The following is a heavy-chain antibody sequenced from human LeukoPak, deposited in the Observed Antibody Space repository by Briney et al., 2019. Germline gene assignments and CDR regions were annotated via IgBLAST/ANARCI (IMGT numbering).Heavy chain of an antibody. Sequence: ASVKVSCKASGYTFTGYYMHWVRQAPGQGLEWMGWINPNSGGTNYAQKFQGRVTMTRDTSISTAYMELSRLRSDDTAVYYCARDNTYYGSGSHLYPIYYYYYMDVWGKGTTVTISS. D-gene: IGHD3-10*01. V-gene: IGHV1-2*02. J-gene: IGHJ6*03. CDR2: INPNSGGT. CDR3: ARDNTYYGSGSHLYPIYYYYYMDV. CDR1: GYTFTGYY.